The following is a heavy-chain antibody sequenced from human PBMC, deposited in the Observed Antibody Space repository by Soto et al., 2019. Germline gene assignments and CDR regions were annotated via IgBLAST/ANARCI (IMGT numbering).Heavy chain of an antibody. CDR3: ARDRHGMDV. V-gene: IGHV3-13*01. J-gene: IGHJ6*02. CDR1: GFTISDYD. CDR2: IGIAGDT. Sequence: DVQLVESGGTLVQPGGSLRLSCAASGFTISDYDMHWVRQATGKGLEWVSGIGIAGDTYYSGSVKGRFTISRENAKNSLYLQMNSLRAGDTAVYYCARDRHGMDVWGQGTTVTVSS.